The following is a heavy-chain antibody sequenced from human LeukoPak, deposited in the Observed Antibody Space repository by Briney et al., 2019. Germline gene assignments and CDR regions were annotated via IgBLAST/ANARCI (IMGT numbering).Heavy chain of an antibody. CDR3: ARDGSGSDHHFNY. CDR1: GFTFSSYG. V-gene: IGHV3-33*08. Sequence: GRPLRLSCAASGFTFSSYGMHWVRQAPGKGLEWVAFVWYDGNNNYHADSVKGRFTIYRDNSMNTLYLQMNSLKAEDTAVYYCARDGSGSDHHFNYWGQGTLVTASS. D-gene: IGHD3-10*01. J-gene: IGHJ4*02. CDR2: VWYDGNNN.